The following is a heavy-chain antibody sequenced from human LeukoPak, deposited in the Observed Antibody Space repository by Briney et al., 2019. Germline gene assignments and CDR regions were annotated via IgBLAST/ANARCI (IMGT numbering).Heavy chain of an antibody. CDR3: ATTDRGAPGYYYYYMDV. J-gene: IGHJ6*03. CDR1: GYTLTELS. V-gene: IGHV1-24*01. D-gene: IGHD2-2*01. Sequence: ASVKVSCKVSGYTLTELSMHWVRQAPGKGLEWMGGFDPEDGETIYAQKFQGRVTMTEDTSTDTAYMELSSLRSEDTAVYYCATTDRGAPGYYYYYMDVWGKGTTVTVSS. CDR2: FDPEDGET.